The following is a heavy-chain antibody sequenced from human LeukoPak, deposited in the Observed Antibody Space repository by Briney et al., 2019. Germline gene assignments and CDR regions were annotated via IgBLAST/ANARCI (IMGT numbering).Heavy chain of an antibody. Sequence: PGGSLRLSCAASGFTFSSYSMNWVRQTPGKGLEWVSYISSSSSTIYYADSVKGRFTISRDNAKNSLSLQMNSLRAEDTAVYYCARVPAGVIGMKDAFDIWGQGTMVTVSS. V-gene: IGHV3-48*01. D-gene: IGHD3-16*02. CDR2: ISSSSSTI. J-gene: IGHJ3*02. CDR1: GFTFSSYS. CDR3: ARVPAGVIGMKDAFDI.